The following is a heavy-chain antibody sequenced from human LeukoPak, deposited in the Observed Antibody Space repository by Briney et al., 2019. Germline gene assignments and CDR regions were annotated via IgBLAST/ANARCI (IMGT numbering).Heavy chain of an antibody. CDR1: GGSISRDY. V-gene: IGHV4-59*01. Sequence: PSETLSLTCTVSGGSISRDYWSWIRQPPGKGLEWIGYIYYTGCTNYNPSLKSRVTISVDTSKNQFSLKLSSVTAADTAVYYCARDPKLAAFIAVAGPPAGYYYYMDVWGKGTTVTVSS. J-gene: IGHJ6*03. CDR2: IYYTGCT. D-gene: IGHD6-19*01. CDR3: ARDPKLAAFIAVAGPPAGYYYYMDV.